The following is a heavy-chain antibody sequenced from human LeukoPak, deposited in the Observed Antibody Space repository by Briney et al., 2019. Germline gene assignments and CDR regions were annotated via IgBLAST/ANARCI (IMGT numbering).Heavy chain of an antibody. V-gene: IGHV3-74*01. CDR3: VRGQSGPAE. CDR2: INNDGTDT. J-gene: IGHJ4*02. CDR1: GFTFSNHW. D-gene: IGHD1-26*01. Sequence: GGSLRLSCAASGFTFSNHWMHWVRQAPGKGLVWVSRINNDGTDTVYADSVKGRFTISRDNAKNTLHLQMNSLGVEDTAIYYCVRGQSGPAEWGQGTLVTVSS.